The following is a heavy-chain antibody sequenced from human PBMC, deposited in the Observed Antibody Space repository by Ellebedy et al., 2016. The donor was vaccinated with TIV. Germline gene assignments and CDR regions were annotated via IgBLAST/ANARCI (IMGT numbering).Heavy chain of an antibody. CDR1: GYTFTSYG. Sequence: AASVKVSCKASGYTFTSYGISWVRQAPGQGLEWMGGIIPIFGTANYAQKFQGRVTITADESTSTAYMELSSLRSEDTAVYYCARSSPRGYSNPMDYWGQGTLVTVSS. J-gene: IGHJ4*02. D-gene: IGHD5-18*01. CDR3: ARSSPRGYSNPMDY. V-gene: IGHV1-69*13. CDR2: IIPIFGTA.